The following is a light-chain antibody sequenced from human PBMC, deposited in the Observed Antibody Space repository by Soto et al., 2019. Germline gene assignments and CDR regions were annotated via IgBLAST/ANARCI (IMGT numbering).Light chain of an antibody. CDR1: SSNIGSNS. CDR3: AAWDDRLRGFL. Sequence: QALLXQPPSASGTPGQRVTISCSGSSSNIGSNSVYWYQQLPGTAPKLLIFKNTQRPSGVPDRFSGSKSGTSASLAVSGLRSGDEADYYCAAWDDRLRGFLFGPGTKVTVL. CDR2: KNT. J-gene: IGLJ1*01. V-gene: IGLV1-47*01.